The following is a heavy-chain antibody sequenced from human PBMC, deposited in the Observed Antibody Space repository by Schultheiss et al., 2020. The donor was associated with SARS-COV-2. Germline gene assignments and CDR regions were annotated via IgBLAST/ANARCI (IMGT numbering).Heavy chain of an antibody. Sequence: SVKVSCKASGDTISSYAISWVRQAPGQGLEWMGGIIPMFGTASYAQMLQGRVTITADESTSTAYMELSSLRSEDTAVYYCARGLRIAVAGVVTCGMDVWGQGTTVTVSS. D-gene: IGHD6-19*01. V-gene: IGHV1-69*13. J-gene: IGHJ6*02. CDR3: ARGLRIAVAGVVTCGMDV. CDR2: IIPMFGTA. CDR1: GDTISSYA.